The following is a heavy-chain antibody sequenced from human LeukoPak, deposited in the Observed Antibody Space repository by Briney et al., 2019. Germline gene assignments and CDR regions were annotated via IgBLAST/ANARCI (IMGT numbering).Heavy chain of an antibody. D-gene: IGHD3-16*01. CDR3: ARYILGSSGPFDP. J-gene: IGHJ5*02. CDR1: GGSFSGYY. V-gene: IGHV4-34*01. Sequence: PSETLSLTCAVYGGSFSGYYWSWIRQPPGKGLEWIGEINHSGNINNNPSLKSRVNVSLDTSKNQFSLKLRSVTAADTAVYYCARYILGSSGPFDPWGQGTLVTVSS. CDR2: INHSGNI.